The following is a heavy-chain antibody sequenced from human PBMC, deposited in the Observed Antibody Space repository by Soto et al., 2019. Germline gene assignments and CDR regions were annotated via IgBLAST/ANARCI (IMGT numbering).Heavy chain of an antibody. V-gene: IGHV4-39*01. J-gene: IGHJ5*02. Sequence: QLQLQESGPGLVKPSETLSLTCNVSGPSVGRGFSFWGWIRQPPGKGLQWIASIHDRGSTSYNPSLNSRLTLSIDTSTNQFSLSLISVTAPDTGMFYCARHSGDGYTPWFSWGPVTQGTFSA. CDR1: GPSVGRGFSF. CDR3: ARHSGDGYTPWFS. D-gene: IGHD5-12*01. CDR2: IHDRGST.